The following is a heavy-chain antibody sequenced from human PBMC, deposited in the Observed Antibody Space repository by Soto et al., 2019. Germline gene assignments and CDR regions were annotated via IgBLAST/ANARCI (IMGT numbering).Heavy chain of an antibody. J-gene: IGHJ5*02. CDR1: GFTFSSYA. V-gene: IGHV3-64D*08. CDR2: ISSNGGST. CDR3: VKGSYYYDSIGYYYAA. Sequence: EVQLVESGGGLVQPGGSLRLSCSASGFTFSSYAMHWVRQAPGKGLEYVSAISSNGGSTYYSDSVKGRFTISRDNSKNTLYLQMSSLRADDTAVYYCVKGSYYYDSIGYYYAALGQGTLVTVS. D-gene: IGHD3-22*01.